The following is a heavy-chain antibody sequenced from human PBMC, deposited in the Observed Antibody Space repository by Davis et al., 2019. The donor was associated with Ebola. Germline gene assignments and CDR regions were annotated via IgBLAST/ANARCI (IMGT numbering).Heavy chain of an antibody. CDR3: ARGLRGGIVVVPAATNYGMDV. J-gene: IGHJ6*02. V-gene: IGHV3-7*01. D-gene: IGHD2-2*01. CDR1: GFRFSSHA. CDR2: IKQDGSEK. Sequence: GESLKISCAASGFRFSSHAMYWVRQAPGKGLEWVANIKQDGSEKYYVDSVKGRFTISRDNAKNSLYLQMNSLRAEDTAVYYCARGLRGGIVVVPAATNYGMDVWGQGTTVTVSS.